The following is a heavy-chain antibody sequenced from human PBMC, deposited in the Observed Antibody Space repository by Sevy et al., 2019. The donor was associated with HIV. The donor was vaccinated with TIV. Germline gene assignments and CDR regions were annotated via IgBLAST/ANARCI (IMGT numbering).Heavy chain of an antibody. Sequence: ASVKVSCKVSGYTLTQLSMHWVRQAPGKGLEWMGSFDPEDGETLYAQNFQGRVTMTEDTSTDTAYMALSSLRSEDTAIYYCATTKDYYDSSGSPIDYWGQGTLVTVSS. CDR3: ATTKDYYDSSGSPIDY. V-gene: IGHV1-24*01. CDR2: FDPEDGET. J-gene: IGHJ4*02. CDR1: GYTLTQLS. D-gene: IGHD3-22*01.